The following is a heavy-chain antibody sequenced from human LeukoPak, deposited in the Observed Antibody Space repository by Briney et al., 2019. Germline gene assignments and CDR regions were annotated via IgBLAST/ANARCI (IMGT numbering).Heavy chain of an antibody. Sequence: SETLSLTCTVSGASISSRSYYWGWIRQPPGKGLEWIGEINHSGSTNYNPSLKSRVTISVDTSKNQFSLKLSSVTAADTAVYYCARGPHDILTDVYDYWGQGTLVTVSS. CDR2: INHSGST. D-gene: IGHD3-9*01. CDR3: ARGPHDILTDVYDY. J-gene: IGHJ4*02. V-gene: IGHV4-39*07. CDR1: GASISSRSYY.